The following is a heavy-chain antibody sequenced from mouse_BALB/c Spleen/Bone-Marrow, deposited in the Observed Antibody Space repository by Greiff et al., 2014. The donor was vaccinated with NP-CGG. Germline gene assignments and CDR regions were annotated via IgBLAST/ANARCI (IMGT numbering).Heavy chain of an antibody. CDR3: VCDGDRYRCYAMDY. CDR1: GFTFTDRS. Sequence: VQLQQSDAGLVKPGASVMISCKASGFTFTDRSIHWVKQKPEQGLEWIGYISPGNGNVKDNEKFKGKATLTADRSSNTAYMHLNHITSKSSAVYVCVCDGDRYRCYAMDYWGQGTSVTVSS. J-gene: IGHJ4*01. D-gene: IGHD2-14*01. CDR2: ISPGNGNV. V-gene: IGHV1S53*01.